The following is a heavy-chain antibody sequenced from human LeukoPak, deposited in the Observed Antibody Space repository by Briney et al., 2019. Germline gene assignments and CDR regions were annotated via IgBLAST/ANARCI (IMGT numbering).Heavy chain of an antibody. CDR1: GFTFSSYS. D-gene: IGHD2-15*01. CDR3: AREGSGGSFFDV. Sequence: PGGSLRLSCAASGFTFSSYSMNWVRQAPGKGLEWVSSISSSSSYIYYADSVKGRFTISRDNAKNSLYLQMNSLRAEDTAVYYCAREGSGGSFFDVWGKGTTVTVSS. CDR2: ISSSSSYI. V-gene: IGHV3-21*01. J-gene: IGHJ6*04.